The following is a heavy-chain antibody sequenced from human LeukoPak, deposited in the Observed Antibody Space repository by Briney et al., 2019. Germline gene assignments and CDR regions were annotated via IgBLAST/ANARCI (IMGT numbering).Heavy chain of an antibody. J-gene: IGHJ4*02. V-gene: IGHV3-7*01. CDR2: IEQDGGEK. D-gene: IGHD4-23*01. CDR3: ARDRGYSTFDY. Sequence: GGSLRLSCAASGFTFSNYWMSWVRQAPGKGLEWMANIEQDGGEKNYVDSVKGRFTISRDNARNSLYLQMNSLRAEDTAVYYCARDRGYSTFDYWGQGTLVTVSS. CDR1: GFTFSNYW.